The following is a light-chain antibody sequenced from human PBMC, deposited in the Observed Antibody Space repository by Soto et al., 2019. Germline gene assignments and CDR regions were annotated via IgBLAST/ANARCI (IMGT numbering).Light chain of an antibody. CDR3: QQLNTLPFT. CDR1: QSISSY. V-gene: IGKV1-9*01. Sequence: DIQMTQSPSTLSASVGDRVTITFRASQSISSYLNWYQQKPGKAPKLLIYEASTLQSGVPSRFSGSGSGTEFTLTISGLLPEDFATYHCQQLNTLPFTFGQGTRLEIK. J-gene: IGKJ5*01. CDR2: EAS.